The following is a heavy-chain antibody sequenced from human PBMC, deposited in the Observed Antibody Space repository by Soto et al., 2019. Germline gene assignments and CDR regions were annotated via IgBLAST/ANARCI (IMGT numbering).Heavy chain of an antibody. CDR1: GYTSTNYD. V-gene: IGHV1-8*01. CDR3: ANYWTISPVAFDI. Sequence: GASVKVSCKASGYTSTNYDIEWVRQATGQGPEWMGWVNPNSGNTGYAQKFQGRVTFTRNTSISTVYMELSSLRSEDTAVYDCANYWTISPVAFDIWGQGTMVTVSS. CDR2: VNPNSGNT. J-gene: IGHJ3*02. D-gene: IGHD3-9*01.